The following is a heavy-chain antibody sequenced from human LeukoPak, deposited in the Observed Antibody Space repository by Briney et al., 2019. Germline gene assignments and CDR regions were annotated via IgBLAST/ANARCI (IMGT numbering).Heavy chain of an antibody. J-gene: IGHJ4*02. D-gene: IGHD6-13*01. V-gene: IGHV3-30*02. Sequence: PGGSLRLSCAASGFTFSSYGMHWVRQAPGKGLEWVAFIRYDGSNKYYADSVKGRFTISRDNSKNTLYLQMNSLRAEDTAVYYCAKDGASVSSPAKFDYWGQGTLVTVSS. CDR2: IRYDGSNK. CDR3: AKDGASVSSPAKFDY. CDR1: GFTFSSYG.